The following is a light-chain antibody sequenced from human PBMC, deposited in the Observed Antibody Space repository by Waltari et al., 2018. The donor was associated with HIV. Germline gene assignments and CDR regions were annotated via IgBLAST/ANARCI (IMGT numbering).Light chain of an antibody. J-gene: IGKJ1*01. Sequence: DIVMTQSPVSLAVSLGERATINCTSSQSVLDSSNNKSYLAWYQQKPGQTPKLLIYWASTRESGVPDRFSGSGSGTDFTLTISSLQAEDVAVYYCQQYYSTPQTFGQGTKVEIK. CDR3: QQYYSTPQT. V-gene: IGKV4-1*01. CDR2: WAS. CDR1: QSVLDSSNNKSY.